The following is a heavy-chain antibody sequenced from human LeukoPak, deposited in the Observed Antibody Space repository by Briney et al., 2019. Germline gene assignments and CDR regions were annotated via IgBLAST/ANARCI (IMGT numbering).Heavy chain of an antibody. CDR1: GDSINSYY. J-gene: IGHJ6*02. Sequence: PSETLPLTCTVSGDSINSYYWSWIRQPAGKGLEWIGSIYTSGRTSYNPSLKSRVTMSVDTPKNQFSLKLSSVTAADTAVYYCARVGIGAAANYGMDVWGQGTTVTVSS. CDR2: IYTSGRT. D-gene: IGHD6-13*01. CDR3: ARVGIGAAANYGMDV. V-gene: IGHV4-4*07.